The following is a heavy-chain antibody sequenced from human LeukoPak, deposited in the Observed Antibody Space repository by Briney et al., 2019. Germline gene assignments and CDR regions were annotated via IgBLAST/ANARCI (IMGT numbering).Heavy chain of an antibody. D-gene: IGHD3-16*01. V-gene: IGHV4-59*01. Sequence: SETLSLTCTVADDSISDYYRGWIRQPPGKGLEWIGYIHNSGTSTYNLSLKSRVTISADTSKNQFSLKLNSMTTADTAVYYCTRGAGWLIDYLGQGILVTVSS. CDR3: TRGAGWLIDY. J-gene: IGHJ4*02. CDR1: DDSISDYY. CDR2: IHNSGTS.